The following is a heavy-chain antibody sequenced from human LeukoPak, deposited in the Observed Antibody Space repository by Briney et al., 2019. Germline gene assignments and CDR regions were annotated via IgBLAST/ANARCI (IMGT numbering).Heavy chain of an antibody. J-gene: IGHJ5*02. CDR1: GYTFTGYY. V-gene: IGHV1-8*02. Sequence: ASVKVSCKASGYTFTGYYMHWVRQAPGQGLEWMGWMNPNSGNTGYAQKFQGRVTMTRNTSISTAYMELSSLRSEDTAVYYCARGIKRNVVVVAATPARWFDPWGQGTLVTVSP. CDR2: MNPNSGNT. CDR3: ARGIKRNVVVVAATPARWFDP. D-gene: IGHD2-15*01.